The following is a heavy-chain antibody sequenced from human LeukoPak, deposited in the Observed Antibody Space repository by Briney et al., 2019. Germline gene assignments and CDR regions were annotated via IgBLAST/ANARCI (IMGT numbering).Heavy chain of an antibody. Sequence: GRSLRLSCAPSGFTFSRHGMHWVRQAPGKGLEWVAIISNDGSRKYYAHSVEGRFTISRDNSKNTLYLQMDSLRAEDTAVYYCARDGAWNYFDYWGQGTLVTVSS. CDR3: ARDGAWNYFDY. CDR1: GFTFSRHG. D-gene: IGHD3-16*01. J-gene: IGHJ4*02. V-gene: IGHV3-30*03. CDR2: ISNDGSRK.